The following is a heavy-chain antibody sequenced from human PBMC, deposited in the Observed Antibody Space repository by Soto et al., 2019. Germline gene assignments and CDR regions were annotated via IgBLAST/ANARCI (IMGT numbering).Heavy chain of an antibody. Sequence: QVQVVQSGAEVKKPGSSVRVSCKASGGTSSSYAINWMRQAPGQGLEWMGGIIPILDTTDYAQKCQGRVTFTADESTSTVYMELSSLTSEDTAVYYCASGGTTVNRRFDFWGQGTLVTVSS. CDR3: ASGGTTVNRRFDF. CDR2: IIPILDTT. V-gene: IGHV1-69*01. CDR1: GGTSSSYA. J-gene: IGHJ4*02. D-gene: IGHD4-4*01.